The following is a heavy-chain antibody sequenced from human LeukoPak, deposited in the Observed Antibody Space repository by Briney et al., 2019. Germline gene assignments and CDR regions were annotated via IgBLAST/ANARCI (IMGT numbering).Heavy chain of an antibody. CDR3: ARSVYSYDSSLDY. J-gene: IGHJ4*02. D-gene: IGHD3-22*01. CDR1: GFTFNIYA. Sequence: GGSLRLSCAASGFTFNIYAMNWVRQAPGKGLEWVSGISGSGGSTTYYADSVKGRFTISRDNSKNTLYLQTNSLRAEDTAVYYCARSVYSYDSSLDYWGQGTLVTVSS. CDR2: ISGSGGSTT. V-gene: IGHV3-23*01.